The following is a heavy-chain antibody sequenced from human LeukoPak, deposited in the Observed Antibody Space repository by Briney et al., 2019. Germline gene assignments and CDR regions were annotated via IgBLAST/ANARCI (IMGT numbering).Heavy chain of an antibody. V-gene: IGHV3-7*04. CDR2: IKQDGSEK. CDR3: ARHFGRYQHLVWFDP. Sequence: GGSLRLSCAASGFTFSSYWMSWVRQAPGKGLEWVANIKQDGSEKYYVDSVKGRFTISRDNAKNSLYLQMNSLGAEDTAVYYCARHFGRYQHLVWFDPWGQGTLVTVSS. D-gene: IGHD6-13*01. J-gene: IGHJ5*02. CDR1: GFTFSSYW.